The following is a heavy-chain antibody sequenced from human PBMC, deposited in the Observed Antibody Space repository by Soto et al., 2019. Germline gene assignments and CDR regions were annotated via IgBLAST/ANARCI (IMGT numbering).Heavy chain of an antibody. J-gene: IGHJ4*01. D-gene: IGHD4-17*01. CDR1: GYTFTSYY. CDR3: ATPWTTSDC. V-gene: IGHV1-46*03. Sequence: QVQLVQSGAEVKKPGASVKVSCKASGYTFTSYYMHWVRQAPGQGLEWMGLINPSGGSASYTQKFRGGLPMTRDTATSTDYMDLNSLTYADAAAYYCATPWTTSDCRGHGTLVTVS. CDR2: INPSGGSA.